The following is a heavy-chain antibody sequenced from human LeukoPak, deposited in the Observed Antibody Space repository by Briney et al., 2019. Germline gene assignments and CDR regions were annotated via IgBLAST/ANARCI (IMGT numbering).Heavy chain of an antibody. D-gene: IGHD4-23*01. CDR2: IYSGDSDT. Sequence: GESLKISCKGSGYSFTSYWIGLVRQMPGKGLEWMWIIYSGDSDTRYSPSFQGQVTISADKSISTAYLQWSSLKASDTAMYYCARTNYGGNPSWFDPWGQGTLVAVSS. V-gene: IGHV5-51*01. J-gene: IGHJ5*02. CDR3: ARTNYGGNPSWFDP. CDR1: GYSFTSYW.